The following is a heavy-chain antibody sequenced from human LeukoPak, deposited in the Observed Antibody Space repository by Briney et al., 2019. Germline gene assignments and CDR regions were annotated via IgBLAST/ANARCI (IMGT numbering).Heavy chain of an antibody. CDR3: ARDIVVVVAAHFDY. J-gene: IGHJ4*02. V-gene: IGHV3-23*01. Sequence: GGSLRLSCVASGFTFSNCAMSWVRQAPGKGGEGVSAISGSGGTTHYADSVKGGFTIYRDKYKNRLYVQMNSLRAEDTAVYYCARDIVVVVAAHFDYWGQGTLVSVSS. CDR1: GFTFSNCA. D-gene: IGHD2-15*01. CDR2: ISGSGGTT.